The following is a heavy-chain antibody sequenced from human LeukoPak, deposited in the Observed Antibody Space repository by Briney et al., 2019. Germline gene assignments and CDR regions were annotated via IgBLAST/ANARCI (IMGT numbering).Heavy chain of an antibody. D-gene: IGHD3-22*01. CDR2: IYPGDSDT. CDR3: ARLVSGYYYFDY. V-gene: IGHV5-51*01. CDR1: GSIFTSYW. J-gene: IGHJ4*02. Sequence: GESLQISCKGSGSIFTSYWIGWVRQLPGKGLEWMGIIYPGDSDTRYSPSFQGQVTIPADKSISTAYLQWSSLKASDTAMYYCARLVSGYYYFDYWGQGTLVTVSS.